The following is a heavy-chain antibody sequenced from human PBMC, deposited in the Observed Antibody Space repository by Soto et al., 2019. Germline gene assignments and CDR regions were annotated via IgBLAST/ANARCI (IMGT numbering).Heavy chain of an antibody. CDR2: ISGSGGST. V-gene: IGHV3-23*01. CDR1: GFTFSNYA. D-gene: IGHD6-19*01. CDR3: ARRSSGWYFDY. Sequence: EVQLLESGGGLVQPGGSLRLSCAAPGFTFSNYAMNWVRQAPGKGLEWVSVISGSGGSTYYADSVKGRFTISRDNSKNTLYLQMNSLRGEDTAVYYCARRSSGWYFDYWGQGTLVTASS. J-gene: IGHJ4*02.